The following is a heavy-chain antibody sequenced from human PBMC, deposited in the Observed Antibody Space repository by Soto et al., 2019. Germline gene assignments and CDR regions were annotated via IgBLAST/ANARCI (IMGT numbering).Heavy chain of an antibody. Sequence: ASVKVSCKASGYTFTGYYMHWVRQAPGQGLEWMGWINPNSGGTNYAQKFQGWVTMTRDTSISTAYMELSRLRSDDTAVYYCARSTRITIIGVPKYGMDGWGPATLGTLSS. V-gene: IGHV1-2*04. CDR3: ARSTRITIIGVPKYGMDG. CDR1: GYTFTGYY. J-gene: IGHJ6*02. D-gene: IGHD3-3*01. CDR2: INPNSGGT.